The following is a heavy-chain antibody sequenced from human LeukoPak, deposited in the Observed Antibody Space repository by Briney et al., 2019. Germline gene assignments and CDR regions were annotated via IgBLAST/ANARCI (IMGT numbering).Heavy chain of an antibody. CDR1: GFTFSSYG. CDR3: AKVTSVAEYFDY. D-gene: IGHD6-19*01. V-gene: IGHV3-33*06. Sequence: GGSLRLSCAASGFTFSSYGMHWVRQAPGKGLEWVAVTWYDGSNKYYADSVRGRFTISRDNSKNTLYLEMNSLRAEDTAKYYCAKVTSVAEYFDYWGQGTLVTVSS. CDR2: TWYDGSNK. J-gene: IGHJ4*02.